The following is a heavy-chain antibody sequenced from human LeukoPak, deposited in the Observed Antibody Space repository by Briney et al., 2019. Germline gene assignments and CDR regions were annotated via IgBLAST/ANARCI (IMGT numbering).Heavy chain of an antibody. CDR1: GSPFSSYA. V-gene: IGHV3-23*01. Sequence: GGSLRLSCAASGSPFSSYAMNWVRQAPGKGLEWVSVIAGSDGFTQYADSVKGRFTISRDNSKNTVYLQMNRLRVEDTALYYCVRSLDYWGQGTLVTVSS. CDR2: IAGSDGFT. CDR3: VRSLDY. J-gene: IGHJ4*02.